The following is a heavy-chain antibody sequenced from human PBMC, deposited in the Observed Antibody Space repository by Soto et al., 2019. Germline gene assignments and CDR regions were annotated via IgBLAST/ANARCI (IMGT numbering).Heavy chain of an antibody. CDR3: ARDGEWVVPFGYDPPLGAFDI. J-gene: IGHJ3*02. D-gene: IGHD5-12*01. V-gene: IGHV3-66*01. CDR2: IYSGGST. CDR1: GFTVSSNY. Sequence: GGSLRLSCAASGFTVSSNYMSWVRQAPGKGLEWVSVIYSGGSTYYADTVKGRFTISRDNSKNTRYLQMNSLRAEDTAVYYCARDGEWVVPFGYDPPLGAFDIWGQGTMVTVSS.